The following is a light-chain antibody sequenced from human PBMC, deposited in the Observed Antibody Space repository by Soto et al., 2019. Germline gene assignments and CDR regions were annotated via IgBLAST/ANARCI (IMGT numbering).Light chain of an antibody. CDR2: GAS. Sequence: ETVLTQSPATLSLSPGETATLSCRASQSVVTYLAWYQHKPGQAPRLLIYGASNRATGIPARFSGSGSGTDFTLTISSLEPEDFAVYYCQQRSTPNTFGQGTKLEIK. J-gene: IGKJ2*01. CDR1: QSVVTY. V-gene: IGKV3-11*01. CDR3: QQRSTPNT.